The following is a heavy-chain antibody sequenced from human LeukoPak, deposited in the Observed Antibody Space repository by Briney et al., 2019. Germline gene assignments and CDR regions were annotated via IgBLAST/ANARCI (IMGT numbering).Heavy chain of an antibody. CDR3: AKEGVPVVVSPFFDY. CDR2: ISGSGESA. D-gene: IGHD3-22*01. Sequence: GGSLRLSCAASGFTFSSHAMSWVRQAPGKGLEWVSGISGSGESAFYAGSVMRRFTISRDTSKNALHLQMNSLRAEDTAVYYCAKEGVPVVVSPFFDYWGQGTLVTVSS. V-gene: IGHV3-23*01. CDR1: GFTFSSHA. J-gene: IGHJ4*02.